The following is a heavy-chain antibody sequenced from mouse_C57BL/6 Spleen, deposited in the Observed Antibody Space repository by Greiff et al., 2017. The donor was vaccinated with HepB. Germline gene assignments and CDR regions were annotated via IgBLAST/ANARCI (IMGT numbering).Heavy chain of an antibody. J-gene: IGHJ3*01. CDR3: ARVWRDLAWFAY. CDR2: ISYDGSN. Sequence: EVKLMESGPGLVKPSQSLSLTCSVTGYSITSGYYWNWIRQFPGNKLEWMGYISYDGSNNYNPSLKNRISITRDTSKNQFFLKLNSVTTEDTATYYCARVWRDLAWFAYWGQRTLVTVSA. D-gene: IGHD3-3*01. CDR1: GYSITSGYY. V-gene: IGHV3-6*01.